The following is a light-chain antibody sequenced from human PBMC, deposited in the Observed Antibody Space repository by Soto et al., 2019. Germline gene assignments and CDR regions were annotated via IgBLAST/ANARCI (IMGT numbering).Light chain of an antibody. V-gene: IGLV1-47*02. CDR1: SSNIGSNY. J-gene: IGLJ3*02. Sequence: QSVLTQPPSASGTPGQRVTISCSGSSSNIGSNYVYWYQQFPGTAPKLLIYYNSQRPSGVPDRFSGSKSGTSASLAISGLRSGDEADYYCATWDDRLYGRLFGGGTKLTVL. CDR3: ATWDDRLYGRL. CDR2: YNS.